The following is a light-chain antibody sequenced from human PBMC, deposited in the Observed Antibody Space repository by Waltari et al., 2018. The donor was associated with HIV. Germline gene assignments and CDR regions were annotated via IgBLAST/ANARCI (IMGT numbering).Light chain of an antibody. J-gene: IGLJ1*01. V-gene: IGLV1-44*01. CDR2: NTD. Sequence: QSVLTQPPSSSATPGQRVTISCSGSSSTVGRTTVHWYQQLPGAAPKLLILNTDERPSGVPDRFSGSKSGTSASLAISGLQSEDEADYYCAAWDDSLNTYVFGSGTTVTVL. CDR3: AAWDDSLNTYV. CDR1: SSTVGRTT.